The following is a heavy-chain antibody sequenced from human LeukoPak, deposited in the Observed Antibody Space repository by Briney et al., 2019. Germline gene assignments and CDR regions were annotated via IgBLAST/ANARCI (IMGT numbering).Heavy chain of an antibody. Sequence: GGALTLSCVASGLSFSSYLMTWVRQAPGKGLEGVANINEDGSERNYMDSVKGRFTISRDNAKKSVYLQMNSLRGDDTAVYHCARDRPITVSGVVTLPWGQGTLVTVSS. CDR3: ARDRPITVSGVVTLP. D-gene: IGHD3-3*01. V-gene: IGHV3-7*01. CDR1: GLSFSSYL. CDR2: INEDGSER. J-gene: IGHJ5*02.